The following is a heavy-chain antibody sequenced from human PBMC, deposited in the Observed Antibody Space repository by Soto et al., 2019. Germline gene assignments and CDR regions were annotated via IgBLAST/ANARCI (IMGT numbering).Heavy chain of an antibody. CDR1: GFTFSSYE. V-gene: IGHV3-48*03. J-gene: IGHJ4*02. D-gene: IGHD1-20*01. CDR2: ISSSVSTI. CDR3: ARGGIRKADDY. Sequence: GGSLRLSCAASGFTFSSYEMNWVRQAPGKGLEWVSYISSSVSTIYYADSVKGRFIISRDNAKNSLYLQMNSLRAEDTAVYYCARGGIRKADDYWGQGTLVTVSS.